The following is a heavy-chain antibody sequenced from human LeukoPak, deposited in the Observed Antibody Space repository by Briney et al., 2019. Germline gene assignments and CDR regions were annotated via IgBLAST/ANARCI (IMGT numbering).Heavy chain of an antibody. Sequence: PSETLFLTCTVACSSISSSSYYLGWIRQPPGKGLEWIGSVYYSGSTYYNPSLKSRVTISVDTSKNQFSLKLSSVTAADTAVYYCARQYSGSYPYYFDYWGQGTLVTVSS. J-gene: IGHJ4*02. D-gene: IGHD1-26*01. V-gene: IGHV4-39*01. CDR3: ARQYSGSYPYYFDY. CDR2: VYYSGST. CDR1: CSSISSSSYY.